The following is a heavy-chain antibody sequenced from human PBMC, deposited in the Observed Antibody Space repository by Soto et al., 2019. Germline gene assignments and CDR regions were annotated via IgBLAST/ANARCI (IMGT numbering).Heavy chain of an antibody. CDR3: ATKTTVSNAFDI. J-gene: IGHJ3*02. D-gene: IGHD4-17*01. CDR2: IIPILGIA. Sequence: SVKVSCKASGGTFSSYTISWVRQAPGQGLEWMGRIIPILGIANYAQKFQGRVTITADKSTSTAYMELSSLRSEDTAVYYCATKTTVSNAFDIWGQGTMVTVSS. V-gene: IGHV1-69*02. CDR1: GGTFSSYT.